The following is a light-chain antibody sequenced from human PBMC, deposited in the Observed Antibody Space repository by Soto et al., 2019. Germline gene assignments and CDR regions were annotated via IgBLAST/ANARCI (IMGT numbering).Light chain of an antibody. CDR3: QQSYSNPWT. J-gene: IGKJ1*01. Sequence: DIQMTQSPSTLSGSVGGRFTITCRASQTISSWLEWYQQKPGKAPKLLXYKASTLKSGVPSRFSGSGSGTDFTLTISSLQPEDFETYYCQQSYSNPWTFGQGTNLDIK. V-gene: IGKV1-5*03. CDR2: KAS. CDR1: QTISSW.